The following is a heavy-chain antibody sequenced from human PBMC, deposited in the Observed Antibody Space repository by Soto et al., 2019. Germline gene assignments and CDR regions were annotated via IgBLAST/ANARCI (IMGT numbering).Heavy chain of an antibody. V-gene: IGHV4-59*08. D-gene: IGHD3-22*01. CDR1: GGSLSPNY. CDR3: ARLGVYSQSLDP. Sequence: SETLSLTCTVSGGSLSPNYWSWIRQPPGKGLEWIGYIYYGGTTTNNPSLNSRVAISIDTSKNQFSLTLSSVTAADTALSYCARLGVYSQSLDPWGQGILVTV. J-gene: IGHJ5*02. CDR2: IYYGGTT.